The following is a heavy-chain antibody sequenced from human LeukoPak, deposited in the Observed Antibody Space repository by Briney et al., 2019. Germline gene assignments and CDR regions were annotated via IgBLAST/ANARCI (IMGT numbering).Heavy chain of an antibody. CDR1: GFSFSDYY. J-gene: IGHJ3*02. CDR3: VRHRRAPFMGRFGTGRPFDM. D-gene: IGHD1-1*01. V-gene: IGHV3-11*01. Sequence: PGGSLRLSCAASGFSFSDYYISWIRQTPAKGLEWVSYVSRDASSMSFAASVKGRFTISRDNADNSVLLNMNILRVDDTATYYCVRHRRAPFMGRFGTGRPFDMWGRGTLVTVSS. CDR2: VSRDASSM.